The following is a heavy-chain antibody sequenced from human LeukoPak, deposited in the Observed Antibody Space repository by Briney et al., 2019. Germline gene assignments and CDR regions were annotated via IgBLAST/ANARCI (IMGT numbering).Heavy chain of an antibody. V-gene: IGHV1-18*04. CDR1: GYSFTSYW. J-gene: IGHJ4*02. CDR3: ARPLYYDSTGYHQYYFDH. Sequence: GESLKISCKGSGYSFTSYWIGWVRQAPGQGLEWMGWISAYNGNTNYAQNLQGRVTMTTETSTSTAYMDLRSLRSDDTAVYYCARPLYYDSTGYHQYYFDHWGQGTLVTVSS. CDR2: ISAYNGNT. D-gene: IGHD3-22*01.